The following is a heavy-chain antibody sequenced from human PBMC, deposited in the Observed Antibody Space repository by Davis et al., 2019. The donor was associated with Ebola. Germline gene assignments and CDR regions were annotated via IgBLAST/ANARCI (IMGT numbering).Heavy chain of an antibody. J-gene: IGHJ3*02. CDR1: GGSISSYS. CDR2: IYYSGST. D-gene: IGHD7-27*01. V-gene: IGHV4-59*01. Sequence: PSETLSLTCTASGGSISSYSLSWIRQPPGKGLEWIGYIYYSGSTNYNPSLKSRVTISVDTSKNQFSLKLSSVTAADTAVYYCARGNWGRDAFDIGGQGTMVTVSS. CDR3: ARGNWGRDAFDI.